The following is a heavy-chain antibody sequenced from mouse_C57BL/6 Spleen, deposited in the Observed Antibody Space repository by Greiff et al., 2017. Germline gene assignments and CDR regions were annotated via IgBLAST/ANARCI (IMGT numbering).Heavy chain of an antibody. J-gene: IGHJ2*01. D-gene: IGHD1-1*01. V-gene: IGHV1-61*01. CDR1: GYTFPSYW. CDR2: IYPSDSET. CDR3: ARRDYYGSSYGY. Sequence: LQQPGAELVRPGSSVKLSCTASGYTFPSYWMDWVKQRPGQGLEWIGNIYPSDSETHYNQKFKDKATLTVDKSSSTAYMQLSSLTSEDSAVYYGARRDYYGSSYGYWGQGTTLTVSS.